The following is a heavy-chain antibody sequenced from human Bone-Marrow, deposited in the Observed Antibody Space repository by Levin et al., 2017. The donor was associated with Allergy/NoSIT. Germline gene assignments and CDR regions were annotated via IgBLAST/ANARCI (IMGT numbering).Heavy chain of an antibody. D-gene: IGHD4-17*01. CDR3: ARGRVGYGDYPD. V-gene: IGHV3-53*01. J-gene: IGHJ4*02. CDR1: GFTISSHY. CDR2: IYMDGAT. Sequence: GESLKISCAASGFTISSHYLSWVRQAPGKGLEWVSVIYMDGATRYADSVRGRFTISRDNTKNTVYLQMNSLRVEDTAIYYCARGRVGYGDYPDWGQGTLVSVSS.